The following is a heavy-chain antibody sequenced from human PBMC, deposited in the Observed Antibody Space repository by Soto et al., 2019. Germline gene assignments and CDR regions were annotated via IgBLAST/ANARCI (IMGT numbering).Heavy chain of an antibody. J-gene: IGHJ4*02. CDR3: ARVSGFGELYLDY. Sequence: GGSLRLSCAASGFTFSSYAMHWVRQAPGKGLEYVSAISSNGGSTYYANSVKGRFTISRDNSKNTLYLQMGSLRAEDMAVYYCARVSGFGELYLDYWGQGTRVPVS. CDR2: ISSNGGST. D-gene: IGHD3-10*01. CDR1: GFTFSSYA. V-gene: IGHV3-64*01.